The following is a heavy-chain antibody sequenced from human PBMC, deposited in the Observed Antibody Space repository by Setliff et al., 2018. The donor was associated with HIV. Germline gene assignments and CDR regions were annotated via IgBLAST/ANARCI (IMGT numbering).Heavy chain of an antibody. Sequence: KTTETLSLTCYVTDDPISSYYWSWVRQPAGKGLEWTGRLYVSGDTNYNPSLKSRVTMSLDTSKKHFSLNLKSVTAADTAVYYCALTGHRLLRGYMDVWGKGTTVTVSS. CDR2: LYVSGDT. D-gene: IGHD2-15*01. V-gene: IGHV4-4*07. CDR1: DDPISSYY. CDR3: ALTGHRLLRGYMDV. J-gene: IGHJ6*03.